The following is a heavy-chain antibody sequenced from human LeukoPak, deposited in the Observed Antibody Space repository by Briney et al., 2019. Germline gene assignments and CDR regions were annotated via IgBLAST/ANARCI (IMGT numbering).Heavy chain of an antibody. CDR1: GGSISSGGYS. CDR3: ARGGPEAAGYFDY. V-gene: IGHV4-30-2*01. CDR2: IYHSGST. D-gene: IGHD6-13*01. J-gene: IGHJ4*02. Sequence: TLSLTCTVSGGSISSGGYSWSWIRQPPGKGLEWIGYIYHSGSTYYNPSLKSRVTISVDRSKNQFSLKLSSVTAADTAVYYCARGGPEAAGYFDYWGQGTLVTVSS.